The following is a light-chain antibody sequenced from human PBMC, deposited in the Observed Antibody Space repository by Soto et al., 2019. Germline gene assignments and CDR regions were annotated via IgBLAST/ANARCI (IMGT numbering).Light chain of an antibody. CDR2: DAS. J-gene: IGKJ1*01. CDR3: QQYNGYSS. CDR1: QSISSW. Sequence: DIQMTQSPSTLSASVGDKVTITCRASQSISSWLAWYQQKPGKAPNLLIYDASSLESGVPSRFSGSGFGTEFTLTISSLQPDDFATYNCQQYNGYSSFGQGTKVEIK. V-gene: IGKV1-5*01.